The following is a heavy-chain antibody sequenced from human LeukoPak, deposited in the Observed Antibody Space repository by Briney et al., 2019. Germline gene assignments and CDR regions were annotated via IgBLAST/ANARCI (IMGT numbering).Heavy chain of an antibody. CDR3: ASAKLGRRTLFDY. CDR1: GGSISSYY. J-gene: IGHJ4*02. D-gene: IGHD1-1*01. Sequence: SETLSLTCTVPGGSISSYYWSWIRQPPGKGLEWIGYIYYSGSTNYNPSLKSRVTISVDTSKNQFSLKLSSVTAADTAVYYCASAKLGRRTLFDYWGQGTLVTVSS. CDR2: IYYSGST. V-gene: IGHV4-59*01.